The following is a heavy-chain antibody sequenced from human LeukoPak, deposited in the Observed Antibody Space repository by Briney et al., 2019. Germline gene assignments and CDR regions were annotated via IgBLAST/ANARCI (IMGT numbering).Heavy chain of an antibody. CDR3: ARVRSEYSSSSMDY. Sequence: AVSVRISCGASRVNFRSYSINWIHQAPGKGLEWVSYISSSSSTIYYADSVKGRFTISRDNAKNSLYLQMNSLRAEDTAVYYCARVRSEYSSSSMDYWGQGTLVTVSS. CDR1: RVNFRSYS. D-gene: IGHD6-6*01. J-gene: IGHJ4*02. CDR2: ISSSSSTI. V-gene: IGHV3-48*04.